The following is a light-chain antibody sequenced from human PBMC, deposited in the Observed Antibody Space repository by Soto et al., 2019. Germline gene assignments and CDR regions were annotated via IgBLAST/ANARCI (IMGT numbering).Light chain of an antibody. CDR2: RNN. CDR3: AAWDDSLSAHV. V-gene: IGLV1-47*01. J-gene: IGLJ1*01. CDR1: SSNIGSNY. Sequence: QSVLTQPPSASGTPGQRVTISCSGSSSNIGSNYVYWYQQLPGTAPKPLIYRNNQRPSGVPDRFSGSKSGTSASLAISGLRSEDEADYYCAAWDDSLSAHVFGTGTKLTVL.